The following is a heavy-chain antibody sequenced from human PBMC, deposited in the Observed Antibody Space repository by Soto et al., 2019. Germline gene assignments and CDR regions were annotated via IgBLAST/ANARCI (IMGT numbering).Heavy chain of an antibody. Sequence: QVQLVESGGGVVQPGRSLRLSCAASGFTFSSYGMHWVRQAPGKGLEWVALISYDGSNKYYADSVKGRFTISRDISRNTMYLQTNSLRAEDTAVYYCAKVGGGGWLWDYFDYWGQGTLVTVSS. CDR1: GFTFSSYG. CDR3: AKVGGGGWLWDYFDY. J-gene: IGHJ4*02. CDR2: ISYDGSNK. V-gene: IGHV3-30*18. D-gene: IGHD6-19*01.